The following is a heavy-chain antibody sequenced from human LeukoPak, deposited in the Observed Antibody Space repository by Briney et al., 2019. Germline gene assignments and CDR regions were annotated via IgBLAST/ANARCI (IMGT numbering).Heavy chain of an antibody. V-gene: IGHV1-46*01. CDR3: ARVVYGDYGRPDFDY. D-gene: IGHD4-17*01. CDR1: GFTFTSYY. J-gene: IGHJ4*02. Sequence: ASVKVSCKTSGFTFTSYYIHWVRQAPGQGLEWMGIISPNGSATTYAQKFQGRVTMTSDMSTTTVYMDLSSLRSEDTAVYYCARVVYGDYGRPDFDYWGQGTLVTVSS. CDR2: ISPNGSAT.